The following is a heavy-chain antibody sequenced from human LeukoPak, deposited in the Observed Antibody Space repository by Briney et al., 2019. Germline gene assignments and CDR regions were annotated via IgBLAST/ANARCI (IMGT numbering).Heavy chain of an antibody. Sequence: GSLRLSCAASAFTFSNAWMSWVRQAPGKGLEWVGRVKSKTDGGTTDYAAPVKGRFTISRDDSKNTLYLQMNSLKTEDTAEYYCTTEGIAVAAAFDYWGQGTLVTVSS. V-gene: IGHV3-15*01. CDR1: AFTFSNAW. CDR3: TTEGIAVAAAFDY. D-gene: IGHD6-19*01. J-gene: IGHJ4*02. CDR2: VKSKTDGGTT.